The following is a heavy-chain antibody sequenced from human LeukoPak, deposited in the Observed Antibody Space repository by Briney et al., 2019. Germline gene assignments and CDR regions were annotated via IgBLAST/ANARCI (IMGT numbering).Heavy chain of an antibody. V-gene: IGHV1-8*03. D-gene: IGHD5-18*01. Sequence: GASVNASCKASGYTFTSYDINWVRQATGQGLEWMGWMNPNSGKTGYAQKFQGRVTITRNTSISTAYMELSSLRSEDTAVYYCARGTYSYGYWFDPWGQGTLVTVSS. CDR2: MNPNSGKT. J-gene: IGHJ5*02. CDR1: GYTFTSYD. CDR3: ARGTYSYGYWFDP.